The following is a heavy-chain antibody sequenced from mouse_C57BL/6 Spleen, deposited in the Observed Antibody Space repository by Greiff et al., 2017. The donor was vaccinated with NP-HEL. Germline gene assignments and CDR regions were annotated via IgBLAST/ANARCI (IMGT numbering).Heavy chain of an antibody. CDR1: GFTFTDYY. Sequence: EVQLQESGGGLVQPGGSLSLSCAASGFTFTDYYMSWVRQPPGKALEWLGFIRNKANGYTTEYSASVKGRFTISRDNSQSILYLQMNALRAEDSATYYCARSPGGAMDYWGQGTSVTVSS. V-gene: IGHV7-3*01. CDR2: IRNKANGYTT. J-gene: IGHJ4*01. CDR3: ARSPGGAMDY.